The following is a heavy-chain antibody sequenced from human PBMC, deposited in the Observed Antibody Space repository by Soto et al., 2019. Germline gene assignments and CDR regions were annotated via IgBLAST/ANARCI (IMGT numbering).Heavy chain of an antibody. D-gene: IGHD3-3*01. CDR3: ARGGYDFWSGPPPVGGMDV. V-gene: IGHV4-30-4*01. CDR1: GGSISSGDYY. Sequence: PSETLSLTCTVSGGSISSGDYYWSWIRQPPGKGLEWIGYIYYSGSTYYNPSLKSRVTISVDTSKNQFSLKLSSVTAADTAVYYCARGGYDFWSGPPPVGGMDVWGQGTTVTVSS. CDR2: IYYSGST. J-gene: IGHJ6*02.